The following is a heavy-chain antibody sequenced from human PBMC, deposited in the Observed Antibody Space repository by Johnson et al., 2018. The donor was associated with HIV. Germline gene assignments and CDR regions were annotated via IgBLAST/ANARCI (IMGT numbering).Heavy chain of an antibody. CDR3: ARDLYHDAFDI. CDR2: IWYDGSNK. Sequence: QVQVVESGGGVVQPGRSLRLSCAASGFTFSSYGMHWVRQAPGKGLEWVAVIWYDGSNKYYADSVKGRFTISRDNSKNTLYLQMNSLRAEDTAVYYCARDLYHDAFDIWGQGTMVTVSS. J-gene: IGHJ3*02. CDR1: GFTFSSYG. V-gene: IGHV3-30*19. D-gene: IGHD2-2*01.